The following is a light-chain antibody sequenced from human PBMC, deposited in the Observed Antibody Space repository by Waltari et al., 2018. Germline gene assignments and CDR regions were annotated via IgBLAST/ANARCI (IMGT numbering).Light chain of an antibody. CDR1: QSLFHTTNKKNN. J-gene: IGKJ4*01. Sequence: DILMTQSPESLTVSLGERATINCKSSQSLFHTTNKKNNLAWYQKKAGQPPQLLIYWAYNRESGVPERFGGSGSGTDFTLTIDRLQAEDVAVYYCKQFHRTPHTFGGGTKVEIK. V-gene: IGKV4-1*01. CDR2: WAY. CDR3: KQFHRTPHT.